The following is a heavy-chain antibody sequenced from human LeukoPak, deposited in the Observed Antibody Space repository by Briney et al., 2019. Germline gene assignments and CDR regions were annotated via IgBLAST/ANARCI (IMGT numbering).Heavy chain of an antibody. Sequence: SETLSLTCTVSGGSISSSSYYWGWIRQPPGKGLEWIGSIYYSGSTYYNPSLKSRVTISVDTSKNQFSLKLSSVTAADTAVYYCARHPLSDYVWGSYRLPFDYWGQGTLVTASS. CDR2: IYYSGST. CDR1: GGSISSSSYY. J-gene: IGHJ4*02. D-gene: IGHD3-16*02. V-gene: IGHV4-39*01. CDR3: ARHPLSDYVWGSYRLPFDY.